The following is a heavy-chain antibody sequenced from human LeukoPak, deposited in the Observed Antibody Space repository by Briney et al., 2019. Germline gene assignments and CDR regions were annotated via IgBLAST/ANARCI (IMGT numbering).Heavy chain of an antibody. D-gene: IGHD6-19*01. J-gene: IGHJ6*02. CDR3: ASSGWYGYYYSMDV. CDR2: IYSGGST. CDR1: GFTVSSNY. V-gene: IGHV3-53*01. Sequence: GGSLRLSCAASGFTVSSNYMSWVRQAPGKGLEWVSVIYSGGSTYYADSVKGRFTISRDNFKNTLYLQMNSLRAEDTAVYYCASSGWYGYYYSMDVWGQGTTVTVSS.